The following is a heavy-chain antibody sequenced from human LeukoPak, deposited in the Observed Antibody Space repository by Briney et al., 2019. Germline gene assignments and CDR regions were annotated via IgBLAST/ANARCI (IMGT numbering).Heavy chain of an antibody. D-gene: IGHD5-18*01. Sequence: PGGSLRLSCAASGFTFSSYAMSWVRQAPVKGLEWVSAISGSGGSTYYADSVKGRFTISRDNSKNTLYLQMNSLRAEDTAVYYCAKDSSYSYDSTSDYWGQGTLVTVSS. J-gene: IGHJ4*02. CDR2: ISGSGGST. V-gene: IGHV3-23*01. CDR1: GFTFSSYA. CDR3: AKDSSYSYDSTSDY.